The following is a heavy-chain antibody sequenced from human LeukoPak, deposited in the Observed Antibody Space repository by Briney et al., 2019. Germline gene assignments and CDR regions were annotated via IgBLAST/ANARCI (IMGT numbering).Heavy chain of an antibody. D-gene: IGHD3-22*01. CDR2: IYYSGST. Sequence: SETLSLTCTVSGGSISSYYWSWIRRHPGKGLEWIGYIYYSGSTYYNPSLKSRVTISVDTSKNQFSLKLSFVTAADTAVYYCARGPAFYDSSGYPFDYWGQGTLVTVSS. CDR3: ARGPAFYDSSGYPFDY. V-gene: IGHV4-59*06. J-gene: IGHJ4*02. CDR1: GGSISSYY.